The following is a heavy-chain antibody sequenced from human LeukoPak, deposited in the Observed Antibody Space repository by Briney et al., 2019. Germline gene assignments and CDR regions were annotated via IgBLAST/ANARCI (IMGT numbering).Heavy chain of an antibody. CDR1: GFTFSSYA. CDR2: ISSRSSYI. D-gene: IGHD1-26*01. V-gene: IGHV3-21*01. Sequence: GGSLRLSCAASGFTFSSYAMSWVRQAPGKGLEWVSSISSRSSYIYYADSVKGRFTISRDNAKNSLYLQMNSLRAEDTAVYYCAPLGAATILEFDYWGQGTLVTVSS. CDR3: APLGAATILEFDY. J-gene: IGHJ4*02.